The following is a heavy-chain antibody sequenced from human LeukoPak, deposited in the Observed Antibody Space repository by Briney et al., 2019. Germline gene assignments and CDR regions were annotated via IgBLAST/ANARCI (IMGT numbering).Heavy chain of an antibody. CDR2: MNPNSGNT. D-gene: IGHD4-23*01. CDR1: GYTFTSYD. J-gene: IGHJ5*02. Sequence: ASVKVSCKASGYTFTSYDINWVRQATGQGLEWMGWMNPNSGNTGYAQKFQDRVTMTRNTSISTAYMELSSLRSEDTAVYYCARPKNSANWFDPWGQGTLVTVSS. V-gene: IGHV1-8*01. CDR3: ARPKNSANWFDP.